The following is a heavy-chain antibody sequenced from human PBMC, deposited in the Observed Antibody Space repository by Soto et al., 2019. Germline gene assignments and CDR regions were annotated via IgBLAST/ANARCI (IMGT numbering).Heavy chain of an antibody. V-gene: IGHV3-30*18. D-gene: IGHD3-22*01. Sequence: GGSLRLSCAASGFTFSSYGMHWVRQAPGKGLEWVAVISYDGSNKYYADSVKGRFTISRDNSKNTLYLQMNSLRAEDTAVYYCAKEHDSSGYSYYFDYWGQGTLVTVSS. J-gene: IGHJ4*02. CDR2: ISYDGSNK. CDR3: AKEHDSSGYSYYFDY. CDR1: GFTFSSYG.